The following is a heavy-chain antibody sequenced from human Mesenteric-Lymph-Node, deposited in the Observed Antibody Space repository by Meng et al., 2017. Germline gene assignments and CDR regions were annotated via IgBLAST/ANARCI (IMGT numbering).Heavy chain of an antibody. J-gene: IGHJ4*02. CDR2: IYYSGST. CDR1: GGSISSGGYY. V-gene: IGHV4-31*03. Sequence: QESGPGLVKPSQTLSLTCTVSGGSISSGGYYWSWIRQHPGKGLEWIGYIYYSGSTYYNPSLKSRVTMFVDTSKNQFSLMLTSVTATDTAVYYCARRRGGSGRDCWGQGTLVPSPQ. CDR3: ARRRGGSGRDC. D-gene: IGHD3-10*01.